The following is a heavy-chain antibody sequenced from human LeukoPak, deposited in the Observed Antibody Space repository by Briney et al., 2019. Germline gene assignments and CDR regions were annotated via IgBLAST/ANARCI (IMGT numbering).Heavy chain of an antibody. CDR2: IYYSGST. V-gene: IGHV4-31*03. CDR1: GGSISSGGYY. CDR3: ARGRRGRYFDKGTTPQHNWFDP. J-gene: IGHJ5*02. Sequence: SETLSLTCTVSGGSISSGGYYWSWIRQHPGKGLEWIGYIYYSGSTYYNPSLKSRVTISVDTSKNQFSLKLSSVTAADTAVYYCARGRRGRYFDKGTTPQHNWFDPWGQGTLVTVSS. D-gene: IGHD3-9*01.